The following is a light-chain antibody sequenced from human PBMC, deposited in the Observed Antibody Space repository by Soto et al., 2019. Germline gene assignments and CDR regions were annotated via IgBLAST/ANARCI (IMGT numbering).Light chain of an antibody. CDR1: SSDVGGYNF. Sequence: QSALTQPAFVSGSPGQSITISCTGTSSDVGGYNFVSWYQQHPGKAPKLMIYDVSNRPSGVSDRFSGSKSGNTASLTIFGLQAEDEADYYCSSYATSILEVFGTGTKLTVL. V-gene: IGLV2-14*03. CDR2: DVS. J-gene: IGLJ1*01. CDR3: SSYATSILEV.